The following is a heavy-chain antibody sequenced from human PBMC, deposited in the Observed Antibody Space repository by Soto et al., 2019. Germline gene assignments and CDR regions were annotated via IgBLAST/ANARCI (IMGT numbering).Heavy chain of an antibody. Sequence: GASVKVSCKASGYTFTSYGISWVRQAPGQGLEWMGWISAYNGNTNYAQKLQGRVTMTTDTSTSTAYMELRSLRSDDTAVYYCARDLGYCSGGSCSPCHYWGQGTLVTVSS. J-gene: IGHJ4*02. CDR3: ARDLGYCSGGSCSPCHY. D-gene: IGHD2-15*01. V-gene: IGHV1-18*04. CDR1: GYTFTSYG. CDR2: ISAYNGNT.